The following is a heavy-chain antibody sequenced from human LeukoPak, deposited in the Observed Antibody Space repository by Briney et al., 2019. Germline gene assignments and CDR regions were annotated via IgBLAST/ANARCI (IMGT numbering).Heavy chain of an antibody. Sequence: LAGGSLRLSCAASEFTFSSYSMCWVRQAPGKGLEWVSYISSSGTSIYYADSVKGRFTISRDNAKKSLYLQMNSLRAEDTAVYYCARDVTYHGGDWFVPWGQGTLVSVCS. D-gene: IGHD4-23*01. V-gene: IGHV3-48*04. CDR3: ARDVTYHGGDWFVP. CDR2: ISSSGTSI. J-gene: IGHJ5*02. CDR1: EFTFSSYS.